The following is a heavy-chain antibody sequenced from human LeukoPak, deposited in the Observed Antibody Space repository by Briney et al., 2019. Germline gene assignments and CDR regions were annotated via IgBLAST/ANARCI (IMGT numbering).Heavy chain of an antibody. D-gene: IGHD2-2*02. Sequence: PGGSLRLSCAASGFTFSSYAMSWVRQAPGKVLEWVSAISGSGGSTYYADSVKGRFTISRDNSKNTLYLQMNSLRAEDTAVYYCAKDLGRYCSSTSCYSYFDYWGQGTLVTVSS. J-gene: IGHJ4*02. CDR2: ISGSGGST. CDR3: AKDLGRYCSSTSCYSYFDY. CDR1: GFTFSSYA. V-gene: IGHV3-23*01.